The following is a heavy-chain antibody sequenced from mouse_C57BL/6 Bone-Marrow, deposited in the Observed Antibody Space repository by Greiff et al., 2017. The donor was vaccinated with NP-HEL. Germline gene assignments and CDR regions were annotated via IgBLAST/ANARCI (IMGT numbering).Heavy chain of an antibody. Sequence: EVKLQESGPELVKPGASVKISCKASGYSFTDYNMNWVKQSNGKSLEWIGVINPNYGTTSYNQKFKGKATLTVDQSSSTAYMQLNSLTSEDSAVYYCARSTTVVATRDYAMDYWGQGTSVTVSS. CDR3: ARSTTVVATRDYAMDY. D-gene: IGHD1-1*01. CDR1: GYSFTDYN. V-gene: IGHV1-39*01. CDR2: INPNYGTT. J-gene: IGHJ4*01.